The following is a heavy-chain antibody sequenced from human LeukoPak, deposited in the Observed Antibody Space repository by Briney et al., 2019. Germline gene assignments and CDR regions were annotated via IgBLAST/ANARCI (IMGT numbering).Heavy chain of an antibody. D-gene: IGHD6-19*01. CDR1: GFTFSTYS. CDR2: INHSGST. Sequence: GSLRLSCAASGFTFSTYSMTWIRQPPGKGLEWIGEINHSGSTNYNPSLKSRVTISVDTSKNQFSLKLSSVTAADTAVYYCARLKAVAGRVNFLDYWGQGTLVTVSS. J-gene: IGHJ4*02. V-gene: IGHV4-34*01. CDR3: ARLKAVAGRVNFLDY.